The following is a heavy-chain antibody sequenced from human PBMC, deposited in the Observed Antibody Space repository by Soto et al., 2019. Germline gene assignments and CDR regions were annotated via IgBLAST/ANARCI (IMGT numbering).Heavy chain of an antibody. V-gene: IGHV3-23*01. CDR2: FRSSGDGGTT. CDR1: GFTFSSYS. Sequence: GGSLRLSXAASGFTFSSYSMSWVRQAPGKGLEWVSGFRSSGDGGTTYYADSVKGRFTISRDNSKNTLFLQMNSLRPEDTAIYYCAKKVNSGPGSQYFDYWGQGTLVTVSS. J-gene: IGHJ4*02. D-gene: IGHD3-10*01. CDR3: AKKVNSGPGSQYFDY.